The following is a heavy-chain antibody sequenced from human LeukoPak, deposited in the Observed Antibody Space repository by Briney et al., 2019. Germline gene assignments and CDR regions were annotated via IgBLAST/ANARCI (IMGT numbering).Heavy chain of an antibody. Sequence: PGGSLRLSCAASGFTFSNAWMNWVRQAPGKGLEWVGRIKSKTDGGTTDYAAPVRGRFTISRDDSKNTLYLQMNSLKTEDTAVYYCSTTYYYDSSEGYWGQGTLVTVSS. CDR1: GFTFSNAW. J-gene: IGHJ4*02. D-gene: IGHD3-22*01. V-gene: IGHV3-15*07. CDR3: STTYYYDSSEGY. CDR2: IKSKTDGGTT.